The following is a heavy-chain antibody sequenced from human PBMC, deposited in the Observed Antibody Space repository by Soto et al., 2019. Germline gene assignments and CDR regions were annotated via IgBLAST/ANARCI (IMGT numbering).Heavy chain of an antibody. CDR1: GGTFSSYA. CDR3: AQLATYYYYYGMDV. CDR2: IIPIFGTA. V-gene: IGHV1-69*13. J-gene: IGHJ6*02. Sequence: GASVKVSWEESGGTFSSYAIRWGRPAPGQGLEWMGGIIPIFGTANYAQKFQGRVTITADESTSTAYMELSSLRSEDTAVYYCAQLATYYYYYGMDVWGQGTTVTVSS. D-gene: IGHD5-12*01.